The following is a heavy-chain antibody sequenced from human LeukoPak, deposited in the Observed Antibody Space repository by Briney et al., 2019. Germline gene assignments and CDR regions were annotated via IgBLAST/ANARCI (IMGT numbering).Heavy chain of an antibody. D-gene: IGHD6-19*01. CDR2: INPDSGGT. Sequence: GASVKVSCKASGYTFTGYYMHWVRQAPGQGLEWMGWINPDSGGTKYAQKFQGRVTMTRDTSINTVYMDLIRLRSDDTAVYYCARDRRIAVGGTTCFDSWGQGTLVTVSS. CDR1: GYTFTGYY. J-gene: IGHJ5*01. V-gene: IGHV1-2*02. CDR3: ARDRRIAVGGTTCFDS.